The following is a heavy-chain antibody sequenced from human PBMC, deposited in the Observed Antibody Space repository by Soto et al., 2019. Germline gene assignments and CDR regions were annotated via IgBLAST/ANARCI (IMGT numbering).Heavy chain of an antibody. CDR1: GFTFSTYA. CDR3: VREQAIEYYYTSGTYSLDY. Sequence: GGSLRLSCEASGFTFSTYAMSWVRQAPGKGLEWVSGISGGGDYSADTYFADSVKGRFTISRDSSKNTVYLQMNSLRAEDTAVYYCVREQAIEYYYTSGTYSLDYWGQGTLVTVPS. D-gene: IGHD3-10*01. CDR2: ISGGGDYSADT. V-gene: IGHV3-23*01. J-gene: IGHJ4*02.